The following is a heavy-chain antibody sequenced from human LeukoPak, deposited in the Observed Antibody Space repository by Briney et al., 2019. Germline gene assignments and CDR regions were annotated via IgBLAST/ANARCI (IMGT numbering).Heavy chain of an antibody. D-gene: IGHD5-12*01. J-gene: IGHJ3*02. CDR1: GFTFSGFG. CDR2: IQYDGNAK. Sequence: GGSLRLSCAASGFTFSGFGMHWVRQAPGKGLEWVAFIQYDGNAKHYADSVTGRFTISRDISTNTLYLQMNSLRADDTAVYYCVSHPRGYGIFHIWGQGTMLTVSS. CDR3: VSHPRGYGIFHI. V-gene: IGHV3-30*02.